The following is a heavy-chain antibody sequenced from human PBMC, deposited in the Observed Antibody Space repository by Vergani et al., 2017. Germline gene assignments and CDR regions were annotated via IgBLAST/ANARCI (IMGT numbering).Heavy chain of an antibody. CDR1: GGSISSGDYY. V-gene: IGHV4-30-4*01. J-gene: IGHJ6*02. D-gene: IGHD3-10*01. CDR3: AYYYGSGSSPEYYYYYYGMDV. CDR2: IYYSGST. Sequence: QVQLQESGPGLVKPSETLSLTCTVSGGSISSGDYYWSWIRQPPGKGLEWIGYIYYSGSTYYNPSLKSRVTISVDTSKNQFSLKLSSVTAADTAVYYCAYYYGSGSSPEYYYYYYGMDVWGQGTTVTVSS.